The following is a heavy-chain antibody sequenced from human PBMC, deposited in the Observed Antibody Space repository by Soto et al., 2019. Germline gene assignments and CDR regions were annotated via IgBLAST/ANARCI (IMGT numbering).Heavy chain of an antibody. D-gene: IGHD2-2*02. Sequence: ASVKVSCKASGYTFTSYDINWVRQATGQGLEWMGRMNPNSGNTGYAQKFQGRVTMTRDTSTNTAYMELSSLRSEDTAVYYCAGGLGYCSSGSCYTGWFDPWGQGTLVTVSS. CDR2: MNPNSGNT. V-gene: IGHV1-8*01. CDR1: GYTFTSYD. CDR3: AGGLGYCSSGSCYTGWFDP. J-gene: IGHJ5*02.